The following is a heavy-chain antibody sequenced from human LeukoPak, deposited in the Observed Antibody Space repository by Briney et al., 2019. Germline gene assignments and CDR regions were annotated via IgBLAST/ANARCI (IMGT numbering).Heavy chain of an antibody. CDR2: ISSSGSTI. Sequence: PGGSLRLSCAASGFSFSDYYMSWIRQAPGKGLEWISYISSSGSTIYYADSVKGRFTISRDNAKNSLYLQMNSLSAEDTAVYYCARDGSFDAFDIWGQGTMVTVSS. D-gene: IGHD1-1*01. V-gene: IGHV3-11*04. CDR3: ARDGSFDAFDI. CDR1: GFSFSDYY. J-gene: IGHJ3*02.